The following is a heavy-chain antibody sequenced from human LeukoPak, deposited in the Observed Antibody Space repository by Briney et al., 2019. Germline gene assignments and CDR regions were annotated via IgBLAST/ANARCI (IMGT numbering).Heavy chain of an antibody. J-gene: IGHJ5*02. Sequence: SETLSLTCTVSGGSISNYYWNWIRQPPGKGLEWIGHILSSGSTHHNPSLTSRISLSVDTSKNQFSLKLSSVTAADTAVYYCAADLRGIAAAGDWFDPWGQGTLVTVSS. CDR1: GGSISNYY. CDR3: AADLRGIAAAGDWFDP. D-gene: IGHD6-13*01. V-gene: IGHV4-4*09. CDR2: ILSSGST.